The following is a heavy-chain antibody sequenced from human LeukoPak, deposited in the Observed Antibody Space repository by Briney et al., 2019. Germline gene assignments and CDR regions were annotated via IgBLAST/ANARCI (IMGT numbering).Heavy chain of an antibody. CDR1: GGPISSGDCY. CDR3: AKTPYCSSTSCYYYYYMDV. CDR2: IYYSGST. Sequence: PSETLSLTCTVSGGPISSGDCYWSWIRQPPGKGLEWIGYIYYSGSTYYNPSLKSRVTISVDTSKNQFSLKLSSVTAADTAVYYCAKTPYCSSTSCYYYYYMDVWGKGTTVTVSS. J-gene: IGHJ6*03. D-gene: IGHD2-2*01. V-gene: IGHV4-30-4*08.